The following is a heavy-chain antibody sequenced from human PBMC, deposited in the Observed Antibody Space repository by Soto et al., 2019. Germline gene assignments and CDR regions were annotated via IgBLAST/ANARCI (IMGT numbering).Heavy chain of an antibody. Sequence: TLSLTCPVAGGSISSGGCYWDWIRQHPGKGLEWIGYIYYSGTTYYNPSLKSRVTISVDTSKNQFSLKLSSVTAADTAVYYCAASCVACGGFNYYGMDVWGQGTTVT. CDR1: GGSISSGGCY. CDR3: AASCVACGGFNYYGMDV. CDR2: IYYSGTT. V-gene: IGHV4-31*03. D-gene: IGHD2-21*01. J-gene: IGHJ6*02.